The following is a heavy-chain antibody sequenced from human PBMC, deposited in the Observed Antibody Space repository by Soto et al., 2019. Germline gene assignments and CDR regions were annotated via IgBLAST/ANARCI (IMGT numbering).Heavy chain of an antibody. V-gene: IGHV4-34*01. J-gene: IGHJ4*02. Sequence: SETLSLTCAVHGGSFSGYYWSWIRQPPGKGLEWIGEINHSGSTNYNPSLKSRVTISVDTSKNQFSLKLSSVTAADTAVYYCAREAAAGYYFDYWGQGTLVTVSS. D-gene: IGHD6-13*01. CDR2: INHSGST. CDR3: AREAAAGYYFDY. CDR1: GGSFSGYY.